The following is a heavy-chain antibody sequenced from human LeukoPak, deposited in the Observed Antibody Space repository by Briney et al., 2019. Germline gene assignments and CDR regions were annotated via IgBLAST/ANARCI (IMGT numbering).Heavy chain of an antibody. D-gene: IGHD4-4*01. CDR3: ARGLSVWWYSNYVGDY. J-gene: IGHJ4*02. CDR1: GFTFSSYG. CDR2: IWYDGSNK. Sequence: PGGSLRLSCAASGFTFSSYGMHWVRQAPGKGLEWVAVIWYDGSNKYYADSVKGRFTISRDNSKNTLYLQMNSLRAEDTAVYYCARGLSVWWYSNYVGDYWGQGTLVTVSS. V-gene: IGHV3-33*01.